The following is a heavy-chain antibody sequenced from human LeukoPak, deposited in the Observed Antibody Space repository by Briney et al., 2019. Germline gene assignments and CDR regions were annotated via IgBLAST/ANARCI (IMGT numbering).Heavy chain of an antibody. Sequence: SETLSLTCTVSGGSISSSSYYWGWIRQPPGKGLEWIGSIYYSGSTYYNPSLKSRVTISVDTSKNQFSLKVSSVTASDTAVYYCARESYDSGSYLPDYWGQGTLVTVSS. CDR3: ARESYDSGSYLPDY. J-gene: IGHJ4*02. CDR1: GGSISSSSYY. CDR2: IYYSGST. V-gene: IGHV4-39*07. D-gene: IGHD3-10*01.